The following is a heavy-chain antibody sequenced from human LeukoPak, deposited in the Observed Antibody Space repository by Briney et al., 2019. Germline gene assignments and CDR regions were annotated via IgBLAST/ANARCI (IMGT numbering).Heavy chain of an antibody. Sequence: PGRSLRLSCAASGFTFSSYGMHWVRQAPGKGLEWVAFIRYDGSNKYYADSVKGRFTISRDNAKNTLYLQMNSLRAEDTAVYYCARDLVPAAPTSNYGFDPWGQGTLVTVSS. D-gene: IGHD2-2*01. J-gene: IGHJ5*02. CDR3: ARDLVPAAPTSNYGFDP. CDR2: IRYDGSNK. CDR1: GFTFSSYG. V-gene: IGHV3-33*01.